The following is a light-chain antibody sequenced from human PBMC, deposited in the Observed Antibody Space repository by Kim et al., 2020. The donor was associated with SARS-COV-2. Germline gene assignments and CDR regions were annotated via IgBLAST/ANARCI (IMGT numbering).Light chain of an antibody. V-gene: IGLV3-21*04. CDR1: NSGSKS. Sequence: APGKAARITCGGNNSGSKSVQRYQQKPGQAPVLVIYYDSDRPSGIPERFSGSNSGNTATLTISRVEAGDEADYYCQVWDSSSDHPVFGGGTQLTVL. CDR3: QVWDSSSDHPV. J-gene: IGLJ3*02. CDR2: YDS.